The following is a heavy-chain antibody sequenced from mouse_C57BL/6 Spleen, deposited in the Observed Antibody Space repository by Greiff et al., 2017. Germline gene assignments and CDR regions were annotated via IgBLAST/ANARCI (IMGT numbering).Heavy chain of an antibody. J-gene: IGHJ3*01. V-gene: IGHV1-74*01. CDR1: GYTFTSYW. CDR3: TRANYAWCAY. CDR2: INPSDSDT. Sequence: QVQLQQPGAELVKPGASVKVSCKASGYTFTSYWMHWVKQRPGQGLEWIGRINPSDSDTIYNQKFKGKATLTVDKSSSTAYMQLSSLTSEDSAVYYCTRANYAWCAYWGQGTLVTVSA. D-gene: IGHD2-4*01.